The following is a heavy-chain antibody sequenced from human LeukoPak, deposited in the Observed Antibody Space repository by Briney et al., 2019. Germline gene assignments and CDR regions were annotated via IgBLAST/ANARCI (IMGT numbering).Heavy chain of an antibody. D-gene: IGHD3-22*01. CDR1: GGSFSGYY. Sequence: ASETLSLTCAVYGGSFSGYYWSWICQPPGKGLEWIGEINHSGSTNYSPSLKSRVTISVDTSKNQFSLKLSSVTAADTAVYYCARGRINSGYYRLRHWFDPWGQGTLVTVSS. CDR2: INHSGST. J-gene: IGHJ5*02. V-gene: IGHV4-34*01. CDR3: ARGRINSGYYRLRHWFDP.